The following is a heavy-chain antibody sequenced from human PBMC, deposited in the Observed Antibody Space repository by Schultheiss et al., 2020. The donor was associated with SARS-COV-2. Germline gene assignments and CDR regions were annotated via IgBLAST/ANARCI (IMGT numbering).Heavy chain of an antibody. CDR1: GGTFSSYA. CDR3: ARRGVYSSSSFPDY. J-gene: IGHJ4*02. Sequence: ASVKVSCKASGGTFSSYAISWVRQAPGQGLEWMGWISAYNGNTNYAQKLQGRVTMTTDTSTSTAYMELRSLRSDDTAVYYCARRGVYSSSSFPDYWGQGTLVTVSS. CDR2: ISAYNGNT. V-gene: IGHV1-18*01. D-gene: IGHD6-6*01.